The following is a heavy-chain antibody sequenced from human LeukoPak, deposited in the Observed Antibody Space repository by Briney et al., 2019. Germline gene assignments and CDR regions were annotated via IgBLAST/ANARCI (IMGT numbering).Heavy chain of an antibody. CDR2: ISGSGGST. CDR1: GFTFSSYA. CDR3: AKLQYYDSSGPFFDY. D-gene: IGHD3-22*01. V-gene: IGHV3-23*01. Sequence: GGSLRLSCAASGFTFSSYAMSWVRQAPGKGLEWVSAISGSGGSTYYADSVKGRFTISRDNSRNTLYLQMNSLRAEDTAVYYCAKLQYYDSSGPFFDYWGQGTLVTVSS. J-gene: IGHJ4*02.